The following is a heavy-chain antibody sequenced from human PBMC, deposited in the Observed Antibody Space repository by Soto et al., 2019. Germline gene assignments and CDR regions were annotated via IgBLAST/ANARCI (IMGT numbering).Heavy chain of an antibody. D-gene: IGHD2-15*01. CDR2: IFSNDEK. V-gene: IGHV2-26*01. J-gene: IGHJ6*03. CDR1: GFSLSNARMG. CDR3: ARAPVLYCSGGSCYSDAFYYYYMDV. Sequence: SGPTLVNPTETLTLTCTVSGFSLSNARMGVSWIRQPPGKALEWLAHIFSNDEKSYSTSLKSRLTISKDTSKSQVVLTMTNMDPVDTATYYCARAPVLYCSGGSCYSDAFYYYYMDVWGKGNTVTVSS.